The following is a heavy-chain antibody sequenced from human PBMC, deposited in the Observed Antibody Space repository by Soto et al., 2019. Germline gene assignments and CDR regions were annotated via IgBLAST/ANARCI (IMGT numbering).Heavy chain of an antibody. J-gene: IGHJ2*01. Sequence: QVQLVQSGAEVKKPGSSVKVSCKASGGTFSSYAISWVRQAPGQGLDWMGGIIPIFGTANYAQKFQGRVTITEDESTRTAYMELSSLRSEDTAVYYCARQEAEAFGELHLWYFDLWGRRTLVTISS. CDR2: IIPIFGTA. CDR3: ARQEAEAFGELHLWYFDL. CDR1: GGTFSSYA. D-gene: IGHD3-10*01. V-gene: IGHV1-69*01.